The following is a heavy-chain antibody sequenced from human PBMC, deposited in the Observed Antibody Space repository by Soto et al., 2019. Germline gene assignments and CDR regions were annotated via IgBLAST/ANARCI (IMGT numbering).Heavy chain of an antibody. CDR1: GGSFSGYY. CDR3: ARSRVGRDDLDY. CDR2: INHSGST. V-gene: IGHV4-34*01. D-gene: IGHD1-26*01. J-gene: IGHJ4*02. Sequence: SETLSLTCAVYGGSFSGYYWSWIRQPPGEGLEWIGEINHSGSTNYNPSLKSRVTISVDTSKNQFSLTLNSVTAADTAVYYCARSRVGRDDLDYWGQGTLVTVSS.